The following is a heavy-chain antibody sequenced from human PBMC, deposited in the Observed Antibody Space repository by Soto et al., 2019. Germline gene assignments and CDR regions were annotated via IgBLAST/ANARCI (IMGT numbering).Heavy chain of an antibody. CDR3: ARVPSDYYDGSGYYYLYFDY. J-gene: IGHJ4*02. CDR2: IYYSGST. D-gene: IGHD3-22*01. Sequence: SETLSLTCTVSGGSISSGGYYWSWIRQHPGKGLEWIGYIYYSGSTYYNPSLKSRVTISVDTSKNQFSLKLSSVTAADTAVYYCARVPSDYYDGSGYYYLYFDYWGQGTLVTVSS. CDR1: GGSISSGGYY. V-gene: IGHV4-31*03.